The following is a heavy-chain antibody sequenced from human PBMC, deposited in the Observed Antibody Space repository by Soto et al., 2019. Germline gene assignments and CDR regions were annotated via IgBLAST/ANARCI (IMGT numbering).Heavy chain of an antibody. D-gene: IGHD3-9*01. CDR2: INPSGGST. CDR3: ARGDYDVLTGYYPLDY. J-gene: IGHJ4*02. V-gene: IGHV1-46*01. CDR1: GYTITSYY. Sequence: ASVKVSCKASGYTITSYYMHWVRQAPGQGLAWMGIINPSGGSTSYAQNYQGRITMTSDTSTTTVYMELSSLRPEDTAVYFCARGDYDVLTGYYPLDYWGQGTRFTVSS.